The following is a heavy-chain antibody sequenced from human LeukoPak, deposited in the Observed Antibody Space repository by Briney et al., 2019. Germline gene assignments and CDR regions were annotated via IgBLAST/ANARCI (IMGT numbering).Heavy chain of an antibody. CDR1: GYTFTGYY. D-gene: IGHD7-27*01. CDR3: ARDRTGESDFDY. J-gene: IGHJ4*02. Sequence: ASVKVSCKASGYTFTGYYIHWVRQAPGQGLELMGWINPNSGGTNYAQKFKGRVTMTRDTSISTAYMELSRLTSDDTAVYYCARDRTGESDFDYWGQGTLVTVSS. CDR2: INPNSGGT. V-gene: IGHV1-2*02.